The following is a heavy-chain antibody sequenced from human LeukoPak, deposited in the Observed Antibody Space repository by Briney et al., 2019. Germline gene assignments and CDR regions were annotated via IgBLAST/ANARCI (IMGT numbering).Heavy chain of an antibody. CDR3: ARGGGSGSPIHYYYYMDV. CDR1: GGSFSGYY. V-gene: IGHV4-34*01. CDR2: INHSGST. Sequence: PSETLSLTCAVYGGSFSGYYWSWIRQPPGKGLEWIGEINHSGSTNYNPSLKSRVTISVDTSKNQFSLKLSSVTAADTAVYYCARGGGSGSPIHYYYYMDVWGKGTTVTVSS. D-gene: IGHD3-10*01. J-gene: IGHJ6*03.